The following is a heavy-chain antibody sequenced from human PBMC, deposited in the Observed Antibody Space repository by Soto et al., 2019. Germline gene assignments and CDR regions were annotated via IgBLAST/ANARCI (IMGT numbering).Heavy chain of an antibody. CDR2: TYYSGST. CDR3: ARQDDVLRFLEWSSTPVYYMDV. V-gene: IGHV4-59*08. D-gene: IGHD3-3*01. CDR1: GGSISSYY. J-gene: IGHJ6*03. Sequence: SDTLSLTCTVSGGSISSYYWSWIRQPPGKGLEWIGHTYYSGSTNYNPSLKSRVTISVDTSKNQFSLKLSSVTAADTAVYYCARQDDVLRFLEWSSTPVYYMDVWGKGTTVNVSS.